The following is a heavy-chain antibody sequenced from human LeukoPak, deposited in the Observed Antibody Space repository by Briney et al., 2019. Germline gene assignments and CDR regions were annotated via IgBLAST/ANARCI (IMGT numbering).Heavy chain of an antibody. CDR1: GYTFTSYG. J-gene: IGHJ4*02. V-gene: IGHV1-18*01. D-gene: IGHD2-2*01. CDR2: ISAYNGNT. Sequence: GASVKVSCKASGYTFTSYGISWVRQAPGQGLEWMGWISAYNGNTNYAQKLQGRVTMTTDTSTSTAYMELRSLRSDDTAVYYCARVVVVPTDKYNFDYWGQGTLVTVSS. CDR3: ARVVVVPTDKYNFDY.